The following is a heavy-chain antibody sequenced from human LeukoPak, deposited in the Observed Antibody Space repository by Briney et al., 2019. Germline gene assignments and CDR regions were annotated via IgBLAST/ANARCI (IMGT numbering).Heavy chain of an antibody. D-gene: IGHD4-23*01. J-gene: IGHJ4*02. V-gene: IGHV3-21*06. CDR3: ARDRVNYGGNSGVY. Sequence: GGSLRLSCAASGFTFSSYRMNWVRQAPGKGLEWVSSVSNSGDYIHYADSVKGRFTISRDNSKNSLYLQMNSLRAEDTAVYYCARDRVNYGGNSGVYWGQGTLVTVSS. CDR1: GFTFSSYR. CDR2: VSNSGDYI.